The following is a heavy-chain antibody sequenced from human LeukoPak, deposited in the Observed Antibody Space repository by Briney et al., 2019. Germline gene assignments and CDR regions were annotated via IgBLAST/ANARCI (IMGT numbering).Heavy chain of an antibody. V-gene: IGHV4-4*07. Sequence: LETLSLTCTVSGGSISSYYWSWIRQPAGKGLEWIGRIYTSGSTNYNPSLKSRVTMSVDTSKNQFSLKLSSVTAADTAVYYCAREAHVGATRAFDIWGQGTMVTVSS. CDR2: IYTSGST. CDR1: GGSISSYY. J-gene: IGHJ3*02. CDR3: AREAHVGATRAFDI. D-gene: IGHD1-26*01.